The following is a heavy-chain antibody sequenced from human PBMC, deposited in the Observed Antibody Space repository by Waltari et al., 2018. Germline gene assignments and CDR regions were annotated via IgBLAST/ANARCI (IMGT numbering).Heavy chain of an antibody. J-gene: IGHJ6*01. CDR2: INSYGSDT. V-gene: IGHV3-23*05. CDR3: VKVMGDLGTKYGLDV. D-gene: IGHD1-1*01. Sequence: EEQLSESGGGLVQPGGSLRLSCAAFGFTFKDFDMPWVRQAPGKGLEWVSNINSYGSDTQYADSVRGRFTMSRDNSRGTVSLEMNGLRAADTAVYYCVKVMGDLGTKYGLDVWGRGTTVTVSS. CDR1: GFTFKDFD.